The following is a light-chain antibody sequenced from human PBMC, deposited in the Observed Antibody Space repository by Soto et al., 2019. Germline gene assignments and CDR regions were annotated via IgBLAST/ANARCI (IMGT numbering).Light chain of an antibody. V-gene: IGLV3-25*03. CDR1: ALSKQY. CDR2: KDS. Sequence: SYELTQPPSESVSPGRTARITCSGDALSKQYAYWYQQKAGQGPVLVIYKDSERLSGIPERFSGSSSGTTVTLTISGVQAEDEADYYCQSTDSSGTYVFGTGTKVTVL. J-gene: IGLJ1*01. CDR3: QSTDSSGTYV.